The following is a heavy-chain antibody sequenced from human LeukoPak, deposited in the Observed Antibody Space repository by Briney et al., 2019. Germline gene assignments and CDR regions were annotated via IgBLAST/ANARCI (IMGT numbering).Heavy chain of an antibody. V-gene: IGHV4-34*01. CDR1: GGSFSGYY. CDR3: ARARYCSGGSCYSRRLFAFDF. Sequence: SETLSLTCTVYGGSFSGYYWSWIRQPPGKGLEWIGEINHSGSTNYNPCLTCRVTISVDTSKNQFSLKLSSVTAADTAVYYCARARYCSGGSCYSRRLFAFDFWGQGTMVTVSS. CDR2: INHSGST. J-gene: IGHJ3*01. D-gene: IGHD2-15*01.